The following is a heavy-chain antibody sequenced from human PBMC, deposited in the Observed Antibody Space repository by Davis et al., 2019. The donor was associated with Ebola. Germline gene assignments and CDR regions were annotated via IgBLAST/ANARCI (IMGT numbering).Heavy chain of an antibody. D-gene: IGHD3/OR15-3a*01. J-gene: IGHJ4*02. Sequence: PGGSLRLSCVVSGFSVSENYMNWVRQAPGKGLEWITYITKGSDAIHYADSVKGRFTVSRDNAKNSVFLQMSSLRDEDSAVYYCARGRFFAFDFWSQGVHVSVSS. V-gene: IGHV3-69-1*01. CDR1: GFSVSENY. CDR2: ITKGSDAI. CDR3: ARGRFFAFDF.